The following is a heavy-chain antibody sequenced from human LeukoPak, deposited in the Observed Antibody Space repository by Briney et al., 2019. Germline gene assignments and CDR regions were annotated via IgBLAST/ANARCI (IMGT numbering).Heavy chain of an antibody. CDR2: VYTSGST. V-gene: IGHV4-4*07. J-gene: IGHJ3*02. Sequence: SETLSLTCTVSGGSISSYYWSWIRQPAGKGLEWIGRVYTSGSTNYNPSLKSRVTISVDTSKNQFSLKLSSVTAADTAVYYCAKIRSSSSDLDAFDIWGQGTMVTVSS. CDR3: AKIRSSSSDLDAFDI. CDR1: GGSISSYY. D-gene: IGHD6-6*01.